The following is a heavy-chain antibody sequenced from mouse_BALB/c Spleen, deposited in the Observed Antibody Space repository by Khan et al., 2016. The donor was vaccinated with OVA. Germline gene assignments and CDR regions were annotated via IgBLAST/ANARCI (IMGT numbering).Heavy chain of an antibody. CDR3: ARSLVDYHAMDY. CDR2: ISSGGHYT. Sequence: EVELVESGGGLVKPGGSLTLSCSASGFTFSTYAMSWVRQTPEKRLEWVTTISSGGHYTFYPDSVKGRFTISRDNAENTLDLQMSSLTSEDTAMYYCARSLVDYHAMDYWGQGTSVTVSS. CDR1: GFTFSTYA. D-gene: IGHD2-2*01. V-gene: IGHV5-9-3*01. J-gene: IGHJ4*01.